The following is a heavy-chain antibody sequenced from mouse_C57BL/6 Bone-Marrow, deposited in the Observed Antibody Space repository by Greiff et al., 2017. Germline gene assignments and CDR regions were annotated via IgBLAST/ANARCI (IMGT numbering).Heavy chain of an antibody. J-gene: IGHJ2*01. Sequence: EVKLMESGGGLVQPGGSMKLSCAASGFTFSDAWMDWVRPSPEKGLEWVAEIRNKANNHATYYAESVKGRFTISRDDSKSSVYLQMNILRAEDAGIYYGTRDGSSSFDYWCQGTTLTVSS. CDR2: IRNKANNHAT. V-gene: IGHV6-6*01. D-gene: IGHD1-1*01. CDR1: GFTFSDAW. CDR3: TRDGSSSFDY.